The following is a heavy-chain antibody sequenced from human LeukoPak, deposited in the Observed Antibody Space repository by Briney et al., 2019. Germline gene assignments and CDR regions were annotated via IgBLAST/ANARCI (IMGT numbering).Heavy chain of an antibody. J-gene: IGHJ4*02. CDR2: ISWDGGST. CDR3: AKDHCSSTSCYADY. Sequence: PGGSLRLSCAASGFTFDDYAMHWVRQAPGKGLERVSLISWDGGSTYYADSVKGRFTISRDNSKNSLYLQMNSLRAEDTALYYCAKDHCSSTSCYADYWGQGTLVTVSS. V-gene: IGHV3-43D*04. D-gene: IGHD2-2*01. CDR1: GFTFDDYA.